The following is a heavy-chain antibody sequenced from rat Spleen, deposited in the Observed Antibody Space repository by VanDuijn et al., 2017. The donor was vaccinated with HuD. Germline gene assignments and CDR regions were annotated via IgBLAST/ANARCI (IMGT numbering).Heavy chain of an antibody. D-gene: IGHD1-12*02. CDR1: GFTFSHFY. CDR2: ISLGGGNT. V-gene: IGHV5S14*01. J-gene: IGHJ3*01. CDR3: ARLANDGTYYDWFAY. Sequence: EVQLVESGGGVVQPGRSMRLSCAASGFTFSHFYMAWVRQTPTKGLEWVASISLGGGNTYYRDSVKGRFTISRDNAKNTQYLQMDSLRSEDTATYYCARLANDGTYYDWFAYWGQGTLVTVSS.